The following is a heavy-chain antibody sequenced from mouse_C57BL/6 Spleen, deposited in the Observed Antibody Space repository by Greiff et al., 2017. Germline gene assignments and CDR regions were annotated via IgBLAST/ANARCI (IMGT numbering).Heavy chain of an antibody. CDR2: IDPETGGT. D-gene: IGHD1-1*01. J-gene: IGHJ3*01. V-gene: IGHV1-15*01. Sequence: QVTLKVCGAELVRPGASVTLSCKASGYTFTDYEMHWVKQTPVHGLEWIGAIDPETGGTAYNQKFKGKAILTADKSSSTAYMELRSLTSEDSAVYYCTRWGLRSGFAYWGQGTLVTVSA. CDR3: TRWGLRSGFAY. CDR1: GYTFTDYE.